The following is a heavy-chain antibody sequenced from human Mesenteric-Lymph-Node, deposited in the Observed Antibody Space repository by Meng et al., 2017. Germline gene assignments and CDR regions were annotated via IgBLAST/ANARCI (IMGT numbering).Heavy chain of an antibody. CDR1: GFTFSSYA. Sequence: GSLRLSCAASGFTFSSYAMSWVRQAPGKGLEWVSAISGSGGSTYYADSVKGRFTISRDNSKNTVYLQMKSLRAEDTAVYYCAKGDRFLEWPLDYWGQGTLVTVSS. CDR3: AKGDRFLEWPLDY. D-gene: IGHD3-3*01. J-gene: IGHJ4*02. V-gene: IGHV3-23*01. CDR2: ISGSGGST.